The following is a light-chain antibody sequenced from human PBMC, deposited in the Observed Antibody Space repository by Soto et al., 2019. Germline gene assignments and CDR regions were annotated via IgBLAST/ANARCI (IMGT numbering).Light chain of an antibody. CDR2: RAS. CDR3: QQLESYPST. J-gene: IGKJ4*01. V-gene: IGKV3-15*01. CDR1: QTIYSN. Sequence: IMMTQSPATLSLSLGERVTLSCRAGQTIYSNVAWYQQRPGQAPRLLIYRASTRATGVPARFSGSGSGTEFTLTISSLKSEDFEIYYCQQLESYPSTFGGGTKVDIK.